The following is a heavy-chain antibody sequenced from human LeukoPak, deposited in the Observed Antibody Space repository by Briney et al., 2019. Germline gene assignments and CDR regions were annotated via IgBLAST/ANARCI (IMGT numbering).Heavy chain of an antibody. J-gene: IGHJ4*02. D-gene: IGHD2-2*02. V-gene: IGHV3-23*01. CDR3: AKRSCSSTSCYIDY. CDR2: LSAGVT. CDR1: GFTFSTFA. Sequence: GGSLRLSCAASGFTFSTFAMSWVRQAPGMGLEWVSALSAGVTHYADSVRGRFSIFRDNSKNTLYLQMNSLRAEDTAVYYCAKRSCSSTSCYIDYWGQGTLVTVSS.